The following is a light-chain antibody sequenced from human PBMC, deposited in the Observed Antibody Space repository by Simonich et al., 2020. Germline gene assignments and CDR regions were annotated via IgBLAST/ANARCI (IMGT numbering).Light chain of an antibody. CDR3: QQRSNWPIT. CDR2: DAS. V-gene: IGKV3-11*01. Sequence: EIVLTQSPATLSLSPGERATLSCRASQSVSIYLAWYQQKPGQAPRLLIYDASNRATGIPARFSGRGSGTDFTLTISSLEPEDFAVYYCQQRSNWPITFGQGTRLEIK. J-gene: IGKJ5*01. CDR1: QSVSIY.